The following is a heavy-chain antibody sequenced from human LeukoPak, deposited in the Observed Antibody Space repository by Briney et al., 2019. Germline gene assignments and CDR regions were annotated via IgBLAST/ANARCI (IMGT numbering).Heavy chain of an antibody. CDR1: GGSFSGYY. V-gene: IGHV4-34*01. D-gene: IGHD6-13*01. Sequence: PSQTLSLTCAVYGGSFSGYYWSCIRQPPGKGLEWIGEINHSGSTNYNPSLKSRVTISVDTSKNQFSLKLSSVTAADTAVYYCARTGYSSSWYREQRYFQHWGQGTLVTVSS. CDR3: ARTGYSSSWYREQRYFQH. CDR2: INHSGST. J-gene: IGHJ1*01.